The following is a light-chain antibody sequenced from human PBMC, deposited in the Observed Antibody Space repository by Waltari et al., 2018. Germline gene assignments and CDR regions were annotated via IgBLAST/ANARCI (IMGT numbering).Light chain of an antibody. Sequence: DIQMTQSPSSLSASVGDRVTITCRASQGISNYLAWYQQKPGNVPKLLIYAASILQPGFPSRFSGTGSGADFTLTISSLQPEDVATYYCQKYNSDPLTFGGGTKVEIK. V-gene: IGKV1-27*01. CDR2: AAS. CDR3: QKYNSDPLT. J-gene: IGKJ4*01. CDR1: QGISNY.